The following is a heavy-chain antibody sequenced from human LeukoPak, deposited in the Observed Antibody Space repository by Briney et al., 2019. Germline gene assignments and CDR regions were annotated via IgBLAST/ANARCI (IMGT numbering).Heavy chain of an antibody. CDR3: AKPLDYGDYYYYGMDV. J-gene: IGHJ6*04. D-gene: IGHD4-17*01. CDR1: GITFSSYG. CDR2: ISYDGSNK. V-gene: IGHV3-30*18. Sequence: GRSLRLSCAASGITFSSYGMHWVRQAPGKGLEWVTVISYDGSNKYYADSVKGGFTISRDNSKNTLYLQMNSLRAEDTAVYYCAKPLDYGDYYYYGMDVWGKGTTVTVSS.